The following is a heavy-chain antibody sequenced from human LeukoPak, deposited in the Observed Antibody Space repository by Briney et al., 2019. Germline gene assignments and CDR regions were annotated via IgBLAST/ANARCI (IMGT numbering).Heavy chain of an antibody. V-gene: IGHV1-2*02. D-gene: IGHD2-15*01. CDR3: ARDHRYCSGGICPTTFDI. CDR1: GYTFTGQY. Sequence: ASVKVSCKTSGYTFTGQYLHWVRQAPGQGLEWMGWINPNSGGTKSAQKFQGRVTMTGDTSISTAYMELSRLTSDDTAIYFCARDHRYCSGGICPTTFDIWGQGTVVTVSS. CDR2: INPNSGGT. J-gene: IGHJ3*02.